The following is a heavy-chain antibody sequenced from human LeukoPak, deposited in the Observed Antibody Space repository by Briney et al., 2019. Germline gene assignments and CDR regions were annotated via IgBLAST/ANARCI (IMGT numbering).Heavy chain of an antibody. CDR3: ARESRIAAAGTVSYYYYYMDV. J-gene: IGHJ6*03. CDR1: GYTFTSYG. CDR2: ISAYNGNT. Sequence: ASVKVSCKASGYTFTSYGISWVRQAPGQGLEWMGWISAYNGNTNYAQKLQGRVTMTTDTSTSTAYMELRSLRSDDTAVYYCARESRIAAAGTVSYYYYYMDVWGKGTTVTVSS. V-gene: IGHV1-18*01. D-gene: IGHD6-13*01.